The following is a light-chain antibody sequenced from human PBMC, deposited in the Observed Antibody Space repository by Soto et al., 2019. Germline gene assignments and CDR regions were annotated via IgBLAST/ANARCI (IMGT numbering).Light chain of an antibody. CDR2: EVT. CDR1: SSDVGGYDF. CDR3: SSYAGTNNFVL. V-gene: IGLV2-8*01. Sequence: QSALTQPPSASGSPGQSVTISCTGTSSDVGGYDFVSWYQLRPGKAPKLIIYEVTKRPSGVPDRFSGSKSGNTASLTVSGLQAEDETDYYCSSYAGTNNFVLFGGGTKVTVL. J-gene: IGLJ2*01.